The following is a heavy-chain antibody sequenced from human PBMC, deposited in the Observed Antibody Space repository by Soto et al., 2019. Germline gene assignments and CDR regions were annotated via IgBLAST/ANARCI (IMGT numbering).Heavy chain of an antibody. CDR3: ARGGTAAGHTYQLSIDP. D-gene: IGHD6-13*01. J-gene: IGHJ5*02. CDR2: IYYSGST. V-gene: IGHV4-59*01. Sequence: QVQLQESGPGLVKPSETLSLTCTVSGGSISSYYWSWIRQPPGKGLEWIGYIYYSGSTNYNPSLKRRVTISVDTSKNQFSLKLSSVTAADTAVYYCARGGTAAGHTYQLSIDPWGQGTLVTVSS. CDR1: GGSISSYY.